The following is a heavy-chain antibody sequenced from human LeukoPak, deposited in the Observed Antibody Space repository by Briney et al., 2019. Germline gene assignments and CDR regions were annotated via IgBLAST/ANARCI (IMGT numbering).Heavy chain of an antibody. V-gene: IGHV3-23*01. Sequence: GGSLRLSCAASGFTFSSYAMSWVRQAPGKGLEWVSAISDSGIGAYYANSVNGRFTLSRDNSKNTLYLQMNSLRAEDTAVYYCAKDLGHYSNYTGGHFDYWGQGTLVTVSS. D-gene: IGHD4-11*01. CDR2: ISDSGIGA. CDR3: AKDLGHYSNYTGGHFDY. J-gene: IGHJ4*02. CDR1: GFTFSSYA.